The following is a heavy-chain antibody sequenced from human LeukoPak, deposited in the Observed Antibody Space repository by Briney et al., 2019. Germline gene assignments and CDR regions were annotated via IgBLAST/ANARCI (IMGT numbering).Heavy chain of an antibody. J-gene: IGHJ4*02. Sequence: PGGSLRLSCAASGFTFDDYAMHWVRQAPGKGLEWVSLISGDGGSTYYADSVKGRFTISRDNSKNTLYLQMNSLRAEDTAVYYCAAPDEGGYWGQGTLVTVSS. V-gene: IGHV3-43*02. CDR1: GFTFDDYA. CDR3: AAPDEGGY. D-gene: IGHD3-16*01. CDR2: ISGDGGST.